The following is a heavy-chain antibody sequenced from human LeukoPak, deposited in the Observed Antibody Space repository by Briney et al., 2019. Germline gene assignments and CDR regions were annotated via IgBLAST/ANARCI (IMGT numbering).Heavy chain of an antibody. V-gene: IGHV1-69*06. CDR3: ARGLRYFDWLLGPDAFDI. CDR2: IIPIFGTA. J-gene: IGHJ3*02. CDR1: GGTFSSYA. D-gene: IGHD3-9*01. Sequence: EASVKVSCTASGGTFSSYAISWVRQAPGQGLEWMGGIIPIFGTANYAQKFQGRVTITADKSTSTAYMELSSLRSEDTAVYYCARGLRYFDWLLGPDAFDIWSQGTMVTVSS.